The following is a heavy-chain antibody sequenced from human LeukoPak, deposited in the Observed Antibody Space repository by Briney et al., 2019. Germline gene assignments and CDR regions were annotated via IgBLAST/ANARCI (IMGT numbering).Heavy chain of an antibody. D-gene: IGHD3-10*01. CDR1: GGTFSSYA. J-gene: IGHJ5*02. CDR2: IIPIFGTA. V-gene: IGHV1-69*06. CDR3: ARGGRYYGSGSYDSFSWFDP. Sequence: SVKVSCKASGGTFSSYAISWVRQAPGQGLEWMGGIIPIFGTANYAQKFQGRVTITADKSTSTAYMELSSLRSEDTAVYYCARGGRYYGSGSYDSFSWFDPWGQGTLVTVSS.